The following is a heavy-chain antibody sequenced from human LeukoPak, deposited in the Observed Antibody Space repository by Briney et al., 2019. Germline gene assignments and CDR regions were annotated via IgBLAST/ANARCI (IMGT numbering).Heavy chain of an antibody. CDR3: ARAGYYDSSGYFAPPGDY. CDR1: GGSISSYY. V-gene: IGHV4-34*01. D-gene: IGHD3-22*01. J-gene: IGHJ4*02. Sequence: SETLSLTCTVSGGSISSYYWSWIRQPPGKGLEWIGEINHSGSTNYNPSLKSRVTISVDTSKNQFSLKLSSVTAADTAVYYCARAGYYDSSGYFAPPGDYWGQGTLVTVSS. CDR2: INHSGST.